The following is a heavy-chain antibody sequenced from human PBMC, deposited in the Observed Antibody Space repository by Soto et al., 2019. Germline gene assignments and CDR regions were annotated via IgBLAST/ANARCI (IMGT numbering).Heavy chain of an antibody. V-gene: IGHV4-30-4*01. CDR3: AGARFTMVRIDY. D-gene: IGHD3-10*01. Sequence: SETLSLTCSVSGASIYNGGYFWSWIRQSPGKGLEWIGHILNSGSPYNNPSLNSRVTISADTSKNQFSLKLNSVTAADTAVYSVAGARFTMVRIDYWGQGTLVPVSS. J-gene: IGHJ4*02. CDR1: GASIYNGGYF. CDR2: ILNSGSP.